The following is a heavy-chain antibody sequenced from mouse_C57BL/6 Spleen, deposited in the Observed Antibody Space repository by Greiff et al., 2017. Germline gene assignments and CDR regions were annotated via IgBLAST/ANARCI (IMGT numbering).Heavy chain of an antibody. CDR2: IYPGDGDT. V-gene: IGHV1-82*01. D-gene: IGHD1-1*01. J-gene: IGHJ2*01. CDR3: ASSSYYGSSYYFDY. Sequence: VQVVESGPELVKPGASVKISCKASGYAFSSSWMNWVKQRPGKGLEWIGRIYPGDGDTNYNGKFKGKATLTADKSSSTAYMQLSSLTSENSAVSCCASSSYYGSSYYFDYWGQGTTLTVSS. CDR1: GYAFSSSW.